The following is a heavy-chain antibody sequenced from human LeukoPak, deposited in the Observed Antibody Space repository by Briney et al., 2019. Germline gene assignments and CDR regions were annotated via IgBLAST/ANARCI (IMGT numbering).Heavy chain of an antibody. D-gene: IGHD2-2*01. CDR2: ISSSSSTI. CDR1: GFTFSSYS. J-gene: IGHJ4*02. V-gene: IGHV3-48*01. Sequence: GGSLRLSCAASGFTFSSYSMNWVRQAPGKGLEWVSYISSSSSTIYYADSVKGRFTISRDNAKNSLYLQMNSLRAEDTAVYYCAKALFLGYCSSTSCYGYFDYWGQGTLVTVSS. CDR3: AKALFLGYCSSTSCYGYFDY.